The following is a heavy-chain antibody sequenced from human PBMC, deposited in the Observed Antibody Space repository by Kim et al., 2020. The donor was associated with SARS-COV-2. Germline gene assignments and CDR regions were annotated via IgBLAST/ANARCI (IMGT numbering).Heavy chain of an antibody. J-gene: IGHJ4*02. V-gene: IGHV3-74*01. Sequence: GGSLRLSCAASGFTFSSYWMHWVRQAPGKGLVWVSRINSDGSSTSYADSVKGRFTISRDNAKNTLYLQMNSLRAEDTAVYYCARGLLTRIAVAGMDYWGQGTLVTVSS. D-gene: IGHD6-19*01. CDR3: ARGLLTRIAVAGMDY. CDR2: INSDGSST. CDR1: GFTFSSYW.